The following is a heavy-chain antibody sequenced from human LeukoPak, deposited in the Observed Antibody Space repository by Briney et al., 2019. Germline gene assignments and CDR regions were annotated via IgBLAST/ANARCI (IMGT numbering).Heavy chain of an antibody. D-gene: IGHD6-19*01. V-gene: IGHV4-34*01. Sequence: PSETLSLTCAVYGGSFSGYYWSWIRQPPGKGLEWIGEINHSGSTNYNPSLKSRVTISVDTSKNQFSLKLSSVTAADTAVYYCARGVEALYSRGWYGPRDFDYWGQGTLVTVSS. J-gene: IGHJ4*02. CDR2: INHSGST. CDR1: GGSFSGYY. CDR3: ARGVEALYSRGWYGPRDFDY.